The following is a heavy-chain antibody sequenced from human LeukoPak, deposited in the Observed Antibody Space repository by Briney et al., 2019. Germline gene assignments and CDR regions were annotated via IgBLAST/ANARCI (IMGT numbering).Heavy chain of an antibody. J-gene: IGHJ4*02. CDR3: AREATTKTGRVYYFDY. D-gene: IGHD3-16*01. CDR2: ISSNGYST. CDR1: GFTFGIYA. Sequence: GGSLRLSCEASGFTFGIYAMHWVRQAPGKGLEYISGISSNGYSTYYANSVKGRFTISRDNSKNTLYLQMGSLRDGDMAVFYCAREATTKTGRVYYFDYWGQGTLVTVSS. V-gene: IGHV3-64*01.